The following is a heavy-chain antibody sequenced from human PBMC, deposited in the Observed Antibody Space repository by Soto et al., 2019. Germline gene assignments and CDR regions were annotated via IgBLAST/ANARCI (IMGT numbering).Heavy chain of an antibody. D-gene: IGHD3-3*01. CDR2: IYYSGST. CDR3: ARFYDFWSGYYDY. V-gene: IGHV4-59*01. J-gene: IGHJ4*02. CDR1: GGSISSYY. Sequence: QVQLQESGPGLVKPSETLSLTCTVSGGSISSYYWSWIRQPPGKGLEWIGYIYYSGSTNYNPSLKSRVTISVDTSKKQFSLKLSSVTAADTAVYYCARFYDFWSGYYDYWGQGTLVTVSS.